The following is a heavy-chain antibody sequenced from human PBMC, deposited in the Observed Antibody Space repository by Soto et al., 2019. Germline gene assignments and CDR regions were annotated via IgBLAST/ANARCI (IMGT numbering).Heavy chain of an antibody. J-gene: IGHJ4*02. V-gene: IGHV3-30*18. Sequence: QVQLAESGGGVVQPGRSLRLSCAASGFTFSSYGMHWVRQAPGKALEWVAIISYDGSNQYYADPMKGRFTISRDNPKNTLSLQMNSLGPEDTAVYYRANALGEIPPKSYDHLSQGVLVTFSS. CDR1: GFTFSSYG. CDR3: ANALGEIPPKSYDH. CDR2: ISYDGSNQ. D-gene: IGHD3-16*01.